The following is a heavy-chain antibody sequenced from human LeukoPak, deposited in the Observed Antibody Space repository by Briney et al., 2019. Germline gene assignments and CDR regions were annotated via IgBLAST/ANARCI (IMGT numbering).Heavy chain of an antibody. CDR2: ISYDGRNK. Sequence: GGSLRLSCAASGFPFSSYSMTWGRQAPGKGLEWVAVISYDGRNKHYPDSVKGRFTISRDISTDTLWLQMDSLRTEDTAVYYCAKGPLRGTAAAIDYWGQGTLVTVSS. CDR1: GFPFSSYS. CDR3: AKGPLRGTAAAIDY. D-gene: IGHD2-2*01. V-gene: IGHV3-30*18. J-gene: IGHJ4*02.